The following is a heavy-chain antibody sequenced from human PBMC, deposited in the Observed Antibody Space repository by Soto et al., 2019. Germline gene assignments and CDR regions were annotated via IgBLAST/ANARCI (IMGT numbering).Heavy chain of an antibody. CDR2: INAGNGNT. V-gene: IGHV1-3*01. CDR1: GYTFTGYV. CDR3: ARGLTIFGVVIGY. D-gene: IGHD3-3*01. J-gene: IGHJ4*02. Sequence: ASVKVSCKTSGYTFTGYVVDWVRQAPGQGLEWMGWINAGNGNTKYSEKFQGRVTITRDTSASTAYMELNSLGSEDTAVYYCARGLTIFGVVIGYWGQGTLVTVSS.